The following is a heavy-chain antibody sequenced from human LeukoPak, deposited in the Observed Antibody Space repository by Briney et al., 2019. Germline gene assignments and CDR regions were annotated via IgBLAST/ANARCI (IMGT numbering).Heavy chain of an antibody. CDR3: ARATYGSGSYYVVNFDS. D-gene: IGHD3-10*01. V-gene: IGHV4-59*01. CDR2: VYQSGNT. J-gene: IGHJ5*01. Sequence: PSETLSLTCTVSGDSIRNYYWNWIRQPPGKGLEWIGYVYQSGNTNYNPSLKSRLTMSIDTSTNQFSLKLSSVTTADTAVYYCARATYGSGSYYVVNFDSWGQGNLVTVSS. CDR1: GDSIRNYY.